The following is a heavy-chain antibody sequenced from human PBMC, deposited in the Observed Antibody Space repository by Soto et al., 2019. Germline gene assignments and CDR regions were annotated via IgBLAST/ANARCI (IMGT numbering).Heavy chain of an antibody. CDR2: ISYDGSNK. CDR3: ARDPNRYYDILTGYSRGSYYYGMDV. J-gene: IGHJ6*01. CDR1: GFTFSSYA. Sequence: QVQLVESGGGVVQPGRSLRLSCAASGFTFSSYAMHWVRQAPGKGLEWVAVISYDGSNKYYADSVKGRFTISRDNSKNTLYLQMNSLRAEDTAVYYCARDPNRYYDILTGYSRGSYYYGMDVW. V-gene: IGHV3-30-3*01. D-gene: IGHD3-9*01.